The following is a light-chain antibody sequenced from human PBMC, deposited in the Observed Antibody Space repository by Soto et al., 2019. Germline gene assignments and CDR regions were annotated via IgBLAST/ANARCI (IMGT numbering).Light chain of an antibody. CDR2: EVS. V-gene: IGLV2-14*01. J-gene: IGLJ2*01. CDR3: SSYTSSSTLVV. CDR1: SSDVGGYNY. Sequence: QSALTQPASVSGSPGQSITISCTGTSSDVGGYNYVSWYQQHPGKAPKFMIYEVSNRPSGVSNRFSGSKSGNTASLTISGLQAKDEADYYCSSYTSSSTLVVFGGGTKVTVL.